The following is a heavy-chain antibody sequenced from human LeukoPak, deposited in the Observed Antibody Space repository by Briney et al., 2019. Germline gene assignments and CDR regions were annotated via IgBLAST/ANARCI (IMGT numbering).Heavy chain of an antibody. CDR1: GDSVSSNSAA. D-gene: IGHD6-6*01. V-gene: IGHV6-1*01. J-gene: IGHJ6*03. CDR3: AREYSSSGVPYYYYMDV. Sequence: SQTLSLTCAISGDSVSSNSAAWNWIRQSPSRGLEWLGRTYYRSKWYNDYAVSVKSRITINPDTSKNQFSLQLNSVTPEDTAVYYCAREYSSSGVPYYYYMDVWGKGTTVTVSS. CDR2: TYYRSKWYN.